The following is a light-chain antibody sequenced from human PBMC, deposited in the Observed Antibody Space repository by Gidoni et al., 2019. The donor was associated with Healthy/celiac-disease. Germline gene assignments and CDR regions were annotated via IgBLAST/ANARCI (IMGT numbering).Light chain of an antibody. J-gene: IGLJ2*01. CDR3: QSYDSSLSGHVV. V-gene: IGLV1-40*01. CDR2: GNS. Sequence: QSVLPQPPSVSEAPGQRVTISCTGSSSNIGAGYDVHWYQQLPGTAPKLLIYGNSNRPSGVPDRFSGSKSGTSASLAITGLQAEDEADYYCQSYDSSLSGHVVFGGGTKLTVL. CDR1: SSNIGAGYD.